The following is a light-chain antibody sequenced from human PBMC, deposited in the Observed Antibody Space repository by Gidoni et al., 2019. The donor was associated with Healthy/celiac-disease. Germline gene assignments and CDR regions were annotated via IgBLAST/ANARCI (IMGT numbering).Light chain of an antibody. V-gene: IGKV3-15*01. CDR2: GES. Sequence: EIVMTQSPATLSVSPGERATLSCRASQSVSSNLAWYQQKPGQAPRLLIYGESTRATGSPARFSGSGSGTEFTLTISSLQSEDFAVYYCQQYNNWPPTWTFGQGTKVEIK. CDR1: QSVSSN. CDR3: QQYNNWPPTWT. J-gene: IGKJ1*01.